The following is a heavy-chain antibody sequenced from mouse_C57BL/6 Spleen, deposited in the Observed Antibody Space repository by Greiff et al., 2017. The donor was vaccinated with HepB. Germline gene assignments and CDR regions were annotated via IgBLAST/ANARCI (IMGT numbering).Heavy chain of an antibody. Sequence: EVKVVESGGGLVKPGGSLKLSCAASGFTFSDYGMHWVRQAPEKGLEWVAYISSGSSTIYYADTVKGRFTISRDNAKNTLFLQMTSLRSEDTAMYYCARTGSPPYFDYWGQGTTLTVSS. J-gene: IGHJ2*01. CDR2: ISSGSSTI. V-gene: IGHV5-17*01. CDR1: GFTFSDYG. D-gene: IGHD6-2*01. CDR3: ARTGSPPYFDY.